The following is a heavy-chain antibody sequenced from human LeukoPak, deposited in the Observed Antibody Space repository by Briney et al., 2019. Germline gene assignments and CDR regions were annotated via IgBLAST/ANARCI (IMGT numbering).Heavy chain of an antibody. CDR1: GYTFTNYA. V-gene: IGHV1-18*01. D-gene: IGHD5-24*01. CDR3: ARAADGDY. J-gene: IGHJ4*02. Sequence: GASVTVSCKASGYTFTNYAISWVRQAPGQGLEWMGWISAYNGNTNYAQKLQGRVTMATDTSTSTAYMELRSLRSDDTAVYYCARAADGDYWGQGTLVTVSS. CDR2: ISAYNGNT.